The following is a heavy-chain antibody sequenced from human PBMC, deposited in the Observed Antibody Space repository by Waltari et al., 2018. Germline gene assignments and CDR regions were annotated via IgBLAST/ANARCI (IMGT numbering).Heavy chain of an antibody. CDR3: ARHLYDFWSGYSAPFDP. D-gene: IGHD3-3*01. Sequence: EVQLVQSGAEEKKPGESLKISCKGSGYSLTSYWIGWVRQMPGKGLEWMGIIYPGDSDTRYSPSFQGQVTISADKSISTAYLQWSSLKASDTAMYYCARHLYDFWSGYSAPFDPWGQGTLVTVSS. CDR2: IYPGDSDT. J-gene: IGHJ5*02. CDR1: GYSLTSYW. V-gene: IGHV5-51*01.